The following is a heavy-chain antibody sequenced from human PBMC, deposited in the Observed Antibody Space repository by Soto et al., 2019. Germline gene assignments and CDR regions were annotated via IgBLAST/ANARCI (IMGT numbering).Heavy chain of an antibody. J-gene: IGHJ4*02. V-gene: IGHV3-64*04. Sequence: HPGGSLRLSCSASGFTFSSHAMHWVRQAPGKGLEYVSYISSSGGTTYYADSVKGRFTISRDNSKNTLYLQMNSLRAEDTAVYYCARVDWNEGTLDYWGQGTLVTVSS. CDR1: GFTFSSHA. CDR3: ARVDWNEGTLDY. CDR2: ISSSGGTT. D-gene: IGHD1-1*01.